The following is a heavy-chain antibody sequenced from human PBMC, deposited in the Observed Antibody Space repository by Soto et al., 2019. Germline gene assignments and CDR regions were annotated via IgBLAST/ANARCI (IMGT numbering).Heavy chain of an antibody. Sequence: QVQLVQSGAEVKKPGSSVKVSCKASGGTFSSYTISWVRQAPGQGLEWMGRIIPILGIANYAQKFQGRVTITADKSTSKAYMELSSLRSDDTAVYYCASDRQDYDILTGYYHYYDYGMDVWGQGTTFTVSS. V-gene: IGHV1-69*02. CDR3: ASDRQDYDILTGYYHYYDYGMDV. CDR2: IIPILGIA. CDR1: GGTFSSYT. D-gene: IGHD3-9*01. J-gene: IGHJ6*02.